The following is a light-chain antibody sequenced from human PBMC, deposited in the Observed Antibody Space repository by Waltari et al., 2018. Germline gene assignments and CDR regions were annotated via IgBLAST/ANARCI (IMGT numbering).Light chain of an antibody. CDR2: DAS. CDR3: QQRSNLLT. Sequence: ERATLSCRASQSVNNFVGWYQQKSGQAPRLLIYDASNRAAGIPARFSGSGSGTEFTLTITSLEPEDFAIYYCQQRSNLLTFGGGTKVEIK. CDR1: QSVNNF. V-gene: IGKV3-11*01. J-gene: IGKJ4*01.